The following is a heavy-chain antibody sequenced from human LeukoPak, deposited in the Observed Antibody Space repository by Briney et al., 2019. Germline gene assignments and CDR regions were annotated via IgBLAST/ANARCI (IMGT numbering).Heavy chain of an antibody. CDR2: ISGSGGST. V-gene: IGHV3-23*01. Sequence: GGSLRLSCAASGFTFSSYWMSWVRQAPGKGLEWVSAISGSGGSTYYADSVKGRFTISRDNSKNTLYLQMNSLRAEDTAVYYCAKDSLAHYYYYYMDVWGKGTTVTVSS. CDR1: GFTFSSYW. CDR3: AKDSLAHYYYYYMDV. J-gene: IGHJ6*03.